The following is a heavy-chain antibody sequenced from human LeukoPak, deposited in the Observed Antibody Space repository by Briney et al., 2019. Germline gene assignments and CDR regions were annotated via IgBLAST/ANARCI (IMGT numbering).Heavy chain of an antibody. D-gene: IGHD3-22*01. CDR3: ARHGYPHYYDSSGPIHFDY. CDR1: GFTFSDYY. CDR2: ISSSGSTI. V-gene: IGHV3-11*01. Sequence: GGSLRLSCAASGFTFSDYYMSWIRQAPGKGLEWVSYISSSGSTIYYADSVKGRFTISRDNSKNTLYLQMNSLRAEDTAVYYCARHGYPHYYDSSGPIHFDYWGQGTLVTVSS. J-gene: IGHJ4*02.